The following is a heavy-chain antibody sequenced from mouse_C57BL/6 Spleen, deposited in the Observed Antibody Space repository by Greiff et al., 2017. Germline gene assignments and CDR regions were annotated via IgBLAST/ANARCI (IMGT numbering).Heavy chain of an antibody. Sequence: VQLKQSVAELVRPGASVKLSCTASGFNIKNYYMHWVKQRPEQGLEWIGRIDPANGNTKYAPKFQGKATITADTSSNTAYLQLSSLTSEDTAVYYCARGSSGSFAYWGQGTLVTVSA. J-gene: IGHJ3*01. CDR1: GFNIKNYY. CDR3: ARGSSGSFAY. V-gene: IGHV14-3*01. CDR2: IDPANGNT. D-gene: IGHD3-2*02.